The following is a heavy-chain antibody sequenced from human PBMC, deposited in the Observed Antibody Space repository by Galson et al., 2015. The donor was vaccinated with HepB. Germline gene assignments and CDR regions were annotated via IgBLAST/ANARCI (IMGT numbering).Heavy chain of an antibody. CDR1: GFTFSTYA. V-gene: IGHV3-7*03. J-gene: IGHJ4*02. D-gene: IGHD3-3*01. CDR2: INRDGHNT. CDR3: SRDVFPRRTDY. Sequence: SLRLSCAASGFTFSTYAMGWVRQAPGKGLEWVATINRDGHNTFYSDSVKGRFTISRDNSKNSAYLQMDSLRADDTAMFYCSRDVFPRRTDYWGQGTLVTVSS.